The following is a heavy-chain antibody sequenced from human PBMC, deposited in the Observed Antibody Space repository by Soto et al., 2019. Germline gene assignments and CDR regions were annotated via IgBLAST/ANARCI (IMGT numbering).Heavy chain of an antibody. CDR2: IKSKTDGGTT. J-gene: IGHJ4*02. D-gene: IGHD2-15*01. CDR1: GFTFSNAW. Sequence: PGGSLRLSCAASGFTFSNAWMSWVRQAPGKGLEWVGRIKSKTDGGTTDYAAPVKGRFTISRDDSKNTLYLQMNSLKTEDTAVYYCTTEGYCSGGSCYRGFDYWGQGTLVTVSS. CDR3: TTEGYCSGGSCYRGFDY. V-gene: IGHV3-15*01.